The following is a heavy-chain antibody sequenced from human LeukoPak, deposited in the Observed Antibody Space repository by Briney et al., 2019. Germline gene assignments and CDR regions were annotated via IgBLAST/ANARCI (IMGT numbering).Heavy chain of an antibody. V-gene: IGHV3-21*01. J-gene: IGHJ4*02. CDR1: GFTFSSYS. Sequence: GGSLRLSCAASGFTFSSYSMNWVRQAPGKGLEWVSSISSSSSYIYYADSVKGRFTISRDNAKNSLYLQMNSLRAQDTAVYYCARDRTWGGYTPIFDYWGQGTLVTVSS. CDR3: ARDRTWGGYTPIFDY. D-gene: IGHD5-12*01. CDR2: ISSSSSYI.